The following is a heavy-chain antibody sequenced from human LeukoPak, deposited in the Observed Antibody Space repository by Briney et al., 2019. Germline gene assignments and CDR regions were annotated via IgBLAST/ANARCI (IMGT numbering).Heavy chain of an antibody. J-gene: IGHJ6*02. Sequence: AGGSLRLSCAASGFTFSDYNMNWDRQAPGKGLEWVSYITNGGSTIHHADSVKGRFTISRDNAKKTLYLQMNSLRAEDTAVYYCARSIGLTGGGVDVWGQGTTVTVSS. CDR2: ITNGGSTI. CDR1: GFTFSDYN. V-gene: IGHV3-11*01. CDR3: ARSIGLTGGGVDV. D-gene: IGHD3-9*01.